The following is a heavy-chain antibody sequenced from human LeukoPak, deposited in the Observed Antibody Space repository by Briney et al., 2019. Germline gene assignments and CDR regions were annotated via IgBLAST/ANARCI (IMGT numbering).Heavy chain of an antibody. Sequence: PSETLSLTCAVYGGSFSGYYWSWIRQPPGKGLEWIGEINHSGSTNYNPSLKSRVTISVDTSKNQFSLKLSSVTAADTAVYYCARELADMAIDYWGQGTLVTVSS. D-gene: IGHD2-15*01. J-gene: IGHJ4*02. V-gene: IGHV4-34*01. CDR2: INHSGST. CDR3: ARELADMAIDY. CDR1: GGSFSGYY.